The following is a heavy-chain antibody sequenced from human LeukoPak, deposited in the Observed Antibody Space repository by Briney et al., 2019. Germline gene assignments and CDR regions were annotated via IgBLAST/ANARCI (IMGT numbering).Heavy chain of an antibody. CDR3: ARDYSTVTTFFDY. Sequence: PGRSLRLSCAASGFTFSDYYMSWIRQAPGKGLEWVSYISGTGLTIYYADSVKGRFTISRDNAKNSLYLQMNSLRAEDTAVYYCARDYSTVTTFFDYWGQGTLVTVSS. J-gene: IGHJ4*02. V-gene: IGHV3-11*04. CDR1: GFTFSDYY. D-gene: IGHD4-17*01. CDR2: ISGTGLTI.